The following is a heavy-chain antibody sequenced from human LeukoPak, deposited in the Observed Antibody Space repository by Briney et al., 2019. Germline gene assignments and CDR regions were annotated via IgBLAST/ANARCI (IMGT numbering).Heavy chain of an antibody. CDR2: IIPILGIA. CDR1: GYTFTNYG. V-gene: IGHV1-69*04. Sequence: ASVKVSCKASGYTFTNYGITWVRQAPGQGLEWMGRIIPILGIANYAQKFQGRVTITADKSTSTAYMELSSLRSEDTAVYYCASRVPSYYYGSGSYFPDDYWGQGTLVTVSS. J-gene: IGHJ4*02. CDR3: ASRVPSYYYGSGSYFPDDY. D-gene: IGHD3-10*01.